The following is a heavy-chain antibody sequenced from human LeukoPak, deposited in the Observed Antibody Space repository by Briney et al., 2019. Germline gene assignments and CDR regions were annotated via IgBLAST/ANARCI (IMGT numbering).Heavy chain of an antibody. V-gene: IGHV4-39*01. CDR1: GGSISSDNYY. D-gene: IGHD3-9*01. CDR2: GTT. Sequence: PSETLSLTCTVSGGSISSDNYYWGWVRQPPGKGLEWIGSGTTYYNPSLKSRVTISVDTSKNQFSLKLTSMTAADTAVYYCARILTGYYWDLWGRGTLVTVSS. CDR3: ARILTGYYWDL. J-gene: IGHJ2*01.